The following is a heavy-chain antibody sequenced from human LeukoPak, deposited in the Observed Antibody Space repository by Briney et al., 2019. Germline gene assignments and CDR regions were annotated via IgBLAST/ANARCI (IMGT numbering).Heavy chain of an antibody. V-gene: IGHV3-64*01. J-gene: IGHJ4*02. Sequence: PGGSLRLSCAASGFTFSSYTMRWVRAARGEGLEYVSAISSNGGSTYYANSVKGRFTISRDNSKNTLYLQMGSLRAEDMAVYYCASARGIQLGFDYWGQGTLVTVSS. CDR3: ASARGIQLGFDY. D-gene: IGHD5-18*01. CDR1: GFTFSSYT. CDR2: ISSNGGST.